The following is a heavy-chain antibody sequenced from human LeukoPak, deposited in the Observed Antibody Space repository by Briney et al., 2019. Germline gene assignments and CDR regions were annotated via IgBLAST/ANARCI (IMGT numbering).Heavy chain of an antibody. CDR1: GGSFSGYY. Sequence: SETLSLTCAVYGGSFSGYYWSWIRQPPGKGLEWIGEINHSGSTNYNPSLKSRVTISVDTSKNQFSLKLSSVTAADTAVYYCARTYYGSGSLYYYYYYMDVWGKGTTVTVSS. V-gene: IGHV4-34*01. D-gene: IGHD3-10*01. J-gene: IGHJ6*03. CDR2: INHSGST. CDR3: ARTYYGSGSLYYYYYYMDV.